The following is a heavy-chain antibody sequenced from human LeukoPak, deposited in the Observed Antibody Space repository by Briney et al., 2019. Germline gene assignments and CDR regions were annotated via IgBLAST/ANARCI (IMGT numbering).Heavy chain of an antibody. CDR3: ATHLGYCSSTSCYSY. CDR2: IYPGDSDT. CDR1: GYSFPSYW. Sequence: GESLKISCKVSGYSFPSYWITWVRQVPGKGLEWMGIIYPGDSDTRYSPSFQGQVTFSADKSISTAYLQWSSLKASDTAMYYCATHLGYCSSTSCYSYWGQGTLVTVSS. D-gene: IGHD2-2*01. V-gene: IGHV5-51*01. J-gene: IGHJ4*02.